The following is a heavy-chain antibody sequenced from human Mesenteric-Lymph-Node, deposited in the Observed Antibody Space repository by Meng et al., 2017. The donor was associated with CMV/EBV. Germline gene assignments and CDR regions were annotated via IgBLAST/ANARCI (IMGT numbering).Heavy chain of an antibody. CDR2: ISSSGSNV. J-gene: IGHJ6*02. D-gene: IGHD3-3*01. CDR1: GFTFSDYS. Sequence: GESLKISCAASGFTFSDYSMSWVRQAPGKGLEWVSYISSSGSNVYYADSVKGRFTISRDNAKNSLYLQMDSLRVEDTAVYYCARDRAPANYDFWSGYDGMDVWGQGTTVTVSS. V-gene: IGHV3-11*04. CDR3: ARDRAPANYDFWSGYDGMDV.